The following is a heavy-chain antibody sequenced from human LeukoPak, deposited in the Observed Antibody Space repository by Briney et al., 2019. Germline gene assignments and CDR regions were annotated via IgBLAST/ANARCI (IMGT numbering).Heavy chain of an antibody. CDR1: GYTFTGYF. V-gene: IGHV1-8*03. CDR2: MNPNSGNT. J-gene: IGHJ5*02. D-gene: IGHD3-10*01. Sequence: ASVKVSCKASGYTFTGYFMHWVRQAPGQGLEWMGWMNPNSGNTGYAQKFQGRVTITADESTSTAYMELSSLRSEDTAVYYCARADYYYGSGSYGTNWFDPWGQGTLVTVSS. CDR3: ARADYYYGSGSYGTNWFDP.